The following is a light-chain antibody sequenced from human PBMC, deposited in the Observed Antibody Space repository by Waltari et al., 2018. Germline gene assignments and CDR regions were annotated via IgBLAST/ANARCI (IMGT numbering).Light chain of an antibody. V-gene: IGLV6-57*03. CDR2: EDN. Sequence: NSLLPQPHSVSESPGKTVTISCTRTIDSIASNSVQWYPQRPGSAPTTVIFEDNQRPSGVPDRFSASIDTSSNSASLTISGLKTEDEALYYCQSYDSDEGVVFGGGTKLTVL. CDR3: QSYDSDEGVV. J-gene: IGLJ2*01. CDR1: IDSIASNS.